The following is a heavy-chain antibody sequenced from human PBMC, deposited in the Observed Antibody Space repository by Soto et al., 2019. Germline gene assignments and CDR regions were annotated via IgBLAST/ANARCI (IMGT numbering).Heavy chain of an antibody. J-gene: IGHJ4*02. CDR2: ISWNSGSI. CDR3: AKTPDPYCSGGSCYFDS. D-gene: IGHD2-15*01. CDR1: GFTFDDYA. V-gene: IGHV3-9*01. Sequence: EVQLVESGGGLVQPGRSLRLSCAASGFTFDDYAMHWVRQAPGKGLEWVSGISWNSGSIGYADSVKGRFTISRDNAKNSLYLQMNSLRAEDTALYYCAKTPDPYCSGGSCYFDSWGQGTLVTVSS.